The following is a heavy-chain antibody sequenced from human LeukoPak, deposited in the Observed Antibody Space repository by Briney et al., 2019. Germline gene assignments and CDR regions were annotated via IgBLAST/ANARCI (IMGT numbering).Heavy chain of an antibody. CDR2: ISSSGSRI. Sequence: PGGSLRLSCEASGFNFSSYEMNWVRQAPGKGLEWVSYISSSGSRIYYADSVKGRFTISRDNAKNSLYLQMNSLRAEDTGVYYCARDHPRYYGMDVWGQGTRVTVSS. V-gene: IGHV3-48*03. CDR3: ARDHPRYYGMDV. J-gene: IGHJ6*02. CDR1: GFNFSSYE.